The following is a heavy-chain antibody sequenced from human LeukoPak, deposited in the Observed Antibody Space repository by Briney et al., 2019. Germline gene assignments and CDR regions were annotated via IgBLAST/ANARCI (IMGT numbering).Heavy chain of an antibody. J-gene: IGHJ4*02. Sequence: GGSLRLSCAASGFTFDDYAMHWVRQAPGKGLEWVSGISWNSGSIGYADSVKGRFTISRDNAKNSLYLQVNSLRAEDTALYYCAKEESDWGQGTLVTVSS. V-gene: IGHV3-9*01. CDR3: AKEESD. CDR1: GFTFDDYA. CDR2: ISWNSGSI.